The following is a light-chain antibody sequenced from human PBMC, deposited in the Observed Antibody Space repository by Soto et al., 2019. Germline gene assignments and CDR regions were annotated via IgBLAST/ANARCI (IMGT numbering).Light chain of an antibody. Sequence: DIQITQSPSTLSASVGDSVTITCRASQSISSWLAWYQQKPGKAPKLLMYKASTLESGVPSRFSGSGFGTEFTLTISSLQPDDFATYYCQQYDSYLITFGQGTRLEIK. CDR2: KAS. CDR3: QQYDSYLIT. J-gene: IGKJ5*01. CDR1: QSISSW. V-gene: IGKV1-5*03.